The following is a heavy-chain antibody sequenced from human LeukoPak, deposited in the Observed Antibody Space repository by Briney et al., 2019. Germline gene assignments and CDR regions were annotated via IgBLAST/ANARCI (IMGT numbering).Heavy chain of an antibody. Sequence: GGSLRLSCAASGFTFSSYAMHWVRQAPGKGLEWVAVISYDGSNKYYADSVKGRFTISRDSSKNTLYLQMNSLRAEDTAVYYCAGETYGNFDYWGQGTLVTVSS. CDR2: ISYDGSNK. CDR1: GFTFSSYA. V-gene: IGHV3-30-3*01. D-gene: IGHD4-17*01. CDR3: AGETYGNFDY. J-gene: IGHJ4*02.